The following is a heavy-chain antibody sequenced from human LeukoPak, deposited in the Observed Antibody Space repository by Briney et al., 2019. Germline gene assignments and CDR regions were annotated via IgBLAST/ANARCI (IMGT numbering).Heavy chain of an antibody. CDR2: IDGSGGST. D-gene: IGHD2-2*01. V-gene: IGHV3-23*01. J-gene: IGHJ5*01. CDR1: GFTFSNYA. Sequence: GGSLGLSCAASGFTFSNYAMSWVRQAPGKGLEWISSIDGSGGSTNYADSVKGRFTISRDNSKNTLYLQMNSLGADDTAVYYCAKGHCSGTTCYGWFDPWGQGTLVTVSS. CDR3: AKGHCSGTTCYGWFDP.